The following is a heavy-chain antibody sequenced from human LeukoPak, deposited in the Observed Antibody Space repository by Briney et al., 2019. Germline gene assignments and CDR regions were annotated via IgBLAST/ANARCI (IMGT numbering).Heavy chain of an antibody. J-gene: IGHJ4*02. CDR2: IHRDGST. V-gene: IGHV3-66*01. CDR1: GFTVTTNY. CDR3: ARDGEHVLAHDS. Sequence: GGSLRLSCAVSGFTVTTNYMSWVRQAPGKGLEWVSIIHRDGSTYYADSVKGRFTTSRDNSKNTLYIQMNSLRAEDTSVYYCARDGEHVLAHDSWGQGTLVTVSS. D-gene: IGHD2-15*01.